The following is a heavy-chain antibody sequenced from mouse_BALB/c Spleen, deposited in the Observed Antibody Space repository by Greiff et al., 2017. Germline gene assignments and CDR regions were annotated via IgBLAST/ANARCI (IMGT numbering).Heavy chain of an antibody. CDR2: ISYDGSN. V-gene: IGHV3-6*02. J-gene: IGHJ4*01. Sequence: EVKLVESGPGLVKPSQSLSLTCSVTGYSITSGYYWNWIRQFPGNKLEWMGYISYDGSNNYNPSLKNRISITRDTSKNQFFLKLNSVTTEDTATYYCAREEIYYAMDYWGQGTSVTVSS. CDR3: AREEIYYAMDY. CDR1: GYSITSGYY.